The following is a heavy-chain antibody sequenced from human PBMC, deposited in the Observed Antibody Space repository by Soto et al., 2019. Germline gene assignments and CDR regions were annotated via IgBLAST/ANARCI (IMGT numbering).Heavy chain of an antibody. D-gene: IGHD2-21*02. V-gene: IGHV3-23*01. Sequence: QAGGSLRLSCAASGFTFSSYAMSWVRQAPGKGLEWVSAISAGAVATNYADSVKGRFTISRDNAKNILCLQMNSLRAEDTAVYYCAKARTSETAYDVFAFWGQGTVVTVSS. CDR1: GFTFSSYA. CDR2: ISAGAVAT. J-gene: IGHJ3*01. CDR3: AKARTSETAYDVFAF.